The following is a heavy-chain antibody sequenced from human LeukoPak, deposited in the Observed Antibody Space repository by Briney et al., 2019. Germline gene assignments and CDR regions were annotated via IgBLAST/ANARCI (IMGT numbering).Heavy chain of an antibody. CDR3: ARSTGTTIFDY. D-gene: IGHD1-1*01. Sequence: GGSLRLSCAASGSTFSTYTMYWVRHPPGKRLEWVSIIGSSGGGIHYADSVKGRFTISRDNSKNTLYLQMNSLRAEDTAVYYCARSTGTTIFDYWGQGTLVTVSS. CDR1: GSTFSTYT. CDR2: IGSSGGGI. V-gene: IGHV3-23*01. J-gene: IGHJ4*02.